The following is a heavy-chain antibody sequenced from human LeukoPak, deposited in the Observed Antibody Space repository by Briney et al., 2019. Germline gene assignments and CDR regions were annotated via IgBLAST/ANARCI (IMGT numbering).Heavy chain of an antibody. D-gene: IGHD6-19*01. Sequence: PGGSLRLSCAASGFTFSSYAMSWVRQAPGKGLEWVSAISGSGGSTYYADSVKGRYTLSRDNSKHTLYLQMNSLRAEDTAVYYCASLGSSSGWYWENWFDPWGQGTLVTVSS. CDR2: ISGSGGST. J-gene: IGHJ5*02. CDR1: GFTFSSYA. CDR3: ASLGSSSGWYWENWFDP. V-gene: IGHV3-23*01.